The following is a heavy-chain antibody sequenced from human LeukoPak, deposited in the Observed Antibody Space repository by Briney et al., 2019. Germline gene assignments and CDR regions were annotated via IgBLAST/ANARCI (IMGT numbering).Heavy chain of an antibody. CDR3: ARRSTVSGTDY. D-gene: IGHD6-19*01. J-gene: IGHJ4*02. Sequence: GGSLRLSCVASGFNFSSYSINWVRQAPGKGLEWVSYISVSSATIYTADSVKGRFTISRDNAKNSLFLQMNSLRAEDTALYYCARRSTVSGTDYWGQGTLVTVSS. CDR1: GFNFSSYS. V-gene: IGHV3-48*04. CDR2: ISVSSATI.